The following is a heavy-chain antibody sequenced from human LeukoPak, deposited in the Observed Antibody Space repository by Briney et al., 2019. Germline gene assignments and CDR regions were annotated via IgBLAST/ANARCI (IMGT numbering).Heavy chain of an antibody. CDR2: ISSSSSYI. Sequence: GGSLRLSCAASGFTFSSYSMNWVRQAPGKGLEWVSSISSSSSYIYYADSVKGRFTISRDNAKNSLYLQMNSLRAEDTAVYYCARDSKQLARTLNYWGQGTLVTVSS. CDR1: GFTFSSYS. CDR3: ARDSKQLARTLNY. J-gene: IGHJ4*02. D-gene: IGHD6-6*01. V-gene: IGHV3-21*01.